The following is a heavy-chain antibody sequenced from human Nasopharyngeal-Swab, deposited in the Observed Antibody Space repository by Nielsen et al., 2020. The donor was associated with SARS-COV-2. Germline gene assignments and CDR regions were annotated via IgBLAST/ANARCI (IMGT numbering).Heavy chain of an antibody. V-gene: IGHV3-74*01. CDR3: AKVPPMVRGLSWFDY. J-gene: IGHJ4*02. Sequence: GGSLRLSCAASGFTFSSYWMHWVRQAPGKGLVWVSRINSDGISTTYADSVKGRFTISRDNSKNTLYLQMNSLRAEDTAVYYCAKVPPMVRGLSWFDYWGQGTLVTVSS. CDR2: INSDGIST. D-gene: IGHD3-10*01. CDR1: GFTFSSYW.